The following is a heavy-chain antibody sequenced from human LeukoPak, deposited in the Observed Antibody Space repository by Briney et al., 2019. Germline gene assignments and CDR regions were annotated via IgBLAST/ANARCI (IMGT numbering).Heavy chain of an antibody. Sequence: SETLSLTCIVSGYPISSSHYWGWIRPPAGKGLEWIGRIYTSGSTNYNPSLKSRVTMSVDTSKNQFSLKLSSVTAADTAVYYCARDRKLAYCSSTSCYYCYMDVWGKGTTVTVSS. CDR3: ARDRKLAYCSSTSCYYCYMDV. CDR1: GYPISSSHY. CDR2: IYTSGST. J-gene: IGHJ6*03. D-gene: IGHD2-2*01. V-gene: IGHV4-4*07.